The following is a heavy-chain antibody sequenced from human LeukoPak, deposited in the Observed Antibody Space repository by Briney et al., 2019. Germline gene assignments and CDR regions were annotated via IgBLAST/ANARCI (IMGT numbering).Heavy chain of an antibody. CDR2: IYSGGST. CDR3: ARNSYDSSTYYAHDY. D-gene: IGHD3-22*01. CDR1: GFTVSNNY. Sequence: GGSLRLSCAASGFTVSNNYMNWVRQAPGKGLEWVSIIYSGGSTYYADPVKGRFTISRDNSKNTVYLQMKGLRAEDTAVYYCARNSYDSSTYYAHDYWGQGTLVTVSS. V-gene: IGHV3-66*01. J-gene: IGHJ4*02.